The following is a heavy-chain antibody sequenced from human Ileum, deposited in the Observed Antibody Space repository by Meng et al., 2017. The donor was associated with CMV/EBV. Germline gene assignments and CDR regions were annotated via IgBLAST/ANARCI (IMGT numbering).Heavy chain of an antibody. CDR3: ARSKDYNNSPFDY. J-gene: IGHJ4*02. CDR1: GSTANSNY. V-gene: IGHV3-53*05. CDR2: INYAGST. Sequence: GASLKISCTTSGSTANSNYMTWVRQAPGKGLESVSVINYAGSTFYADSVKGRFTISGDNSKNTVYLQMNSLRVEDTAVYYCARSKDYNNSPFDYWGQGTLVTVSS. D-gene: IGHD3-10*01.